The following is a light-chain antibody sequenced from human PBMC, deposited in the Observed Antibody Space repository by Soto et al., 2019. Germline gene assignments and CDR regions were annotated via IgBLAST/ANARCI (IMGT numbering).Light chain of an antibody. V-gene: IGKV1-5*03. CDR1: QSISSW. CDR3: QQYNSYSIT. CDR2: KAS. Sequence: DXQMTQSPSTLSASVGDRVTITCRASQSISSWLAWYQQKPGKAPKLLIYKASSLESGVPSRFSGSGSGTEFTLTISSLQPDDFATYYCQQYNSYSITFGQGTRLEIK. J-gene: IGKJ5*01.